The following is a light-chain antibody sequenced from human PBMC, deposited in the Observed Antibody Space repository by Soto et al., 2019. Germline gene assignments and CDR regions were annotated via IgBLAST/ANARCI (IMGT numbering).Light chain of an antibody. V-gene: IGKV3-11*01. CDR1: QSVSSY. J-gene: IGKJ1*01. CDR3: QQRRNWPRT. CDR2: DAS. Sequence: EIVVTQSPATLSLSPGERATLSCRASQSVSSYLAWYQHKPGQAPRLLIYDASNRATGIPARFSGRGSGTDVTLTISSLEPEDFAVYYCQQRRNWPRTFGQGTKVEIK.